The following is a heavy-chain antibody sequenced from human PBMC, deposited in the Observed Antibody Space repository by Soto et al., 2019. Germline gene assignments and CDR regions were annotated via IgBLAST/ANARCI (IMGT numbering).Heavy chain of an antibody. D-gene: IGHD7-27*01. CDR2: IYNDGST. CDR1: GGSISTVNYW. Sequence: QVQLQESGPGLVKPSQTLSLTCTVSGGSISTVNYWWSWIRQSPDMGLEWIGHIYNDGSTYNNPSRESRVTMSVDTSKNQLSLTLSSVSAADTAVYYCARGPSGDKVDSWGQGTLVTVSS. J-gene: IGHJ4*02. V-gene: IGHV4-30-4*01. CDR3: ARGPSGDKVDS.